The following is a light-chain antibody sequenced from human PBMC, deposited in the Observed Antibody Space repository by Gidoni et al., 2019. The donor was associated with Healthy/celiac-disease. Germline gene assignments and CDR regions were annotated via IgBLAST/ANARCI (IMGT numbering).Light chain of an antibody. Sequence: DIQLTQSPSSLSAFVGDRVTIPCRASQSSSSYLIWYQQKPGKAPKLLIYAASSLQSGVPSRFSGSGSGTAFTLTTSRLQPEDFATYYCQQSYSTTWITFGQGTRLEIK. CDR3: QQSYSTTWIT. CDR2: AAS. J-gene: IGKJ5*01. V-gene: IGKV1-39*01. CDR1: QSSSSY.